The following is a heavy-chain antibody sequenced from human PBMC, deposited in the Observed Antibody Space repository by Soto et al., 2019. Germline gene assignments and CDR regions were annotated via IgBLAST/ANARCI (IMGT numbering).Heavy chain of an antibody. Sequence: QLQLQESGPGLVKPSETLSLTCTVSGASVTSSTYYWGWIRQPPGKGLEWIGSIYYSGSTYYNPSLRSRVTISVDTSKNQVSLKLTSVTSADTPRYYCANDYGDYKSYYGMDVWGQGTTVTVSS. CDR2: IYYSGST. V-gene: IGHV4-39*01. CDR1: GASVTSSTYY. J-gene: IGHJ6*02. D-gene: IGHD4-17*01. CDR3: ANDYGDYKSYYGMDV.